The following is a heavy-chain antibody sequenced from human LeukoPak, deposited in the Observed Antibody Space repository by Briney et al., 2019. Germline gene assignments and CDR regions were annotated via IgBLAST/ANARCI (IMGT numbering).Heavy chain of an antibody. J-gene: IGHJ4*02. CDR2: IYYSGST. Sequence: SETLSLTCAVSGGSISSGGYYWSWIRQHPGKGLEWIGYIYYSGSTYYNPSLKSRVTISVDTSKNQFSLKLSSVTAADTAVYYCARMRYSGSYLDYWGQGTLATVSS. CDR3: ARMRYSGSYLDY. V-gene: IGHV4-31*11. CDR1: GGSISSGGYY. D-gene: IGHD1-26*01.